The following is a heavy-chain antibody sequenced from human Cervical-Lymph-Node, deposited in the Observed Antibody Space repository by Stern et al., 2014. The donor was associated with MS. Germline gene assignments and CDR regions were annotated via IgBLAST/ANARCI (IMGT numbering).Heavy chain of an antibody. CDR1: GGSISNFY. Sequence: QVQLQESGPGLVRPSETLSLTCTVSGGSISNFYWNWIRQPPGKGLEWIGHIYPSGTTTYSPSLKSRVTISLDASKNQFSLRLTSATAADTAVYYCAAGVGWEASAWGQGALVTVSS. J-gene: IGHJ5*02. D-gene: IGHD1-26*01. V-gene: IGHV4-4*08. CDR2: IYPSGTT. CDR3: AAGVGWEASA.